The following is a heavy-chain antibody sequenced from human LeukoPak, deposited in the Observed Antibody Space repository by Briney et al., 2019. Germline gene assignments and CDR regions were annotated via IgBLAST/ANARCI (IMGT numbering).Heavy chain of an antibody. CDR1: GGTFSSYA. CDR3: ARGPITTRSHFDY. CDR2: IIPIFATA. V-gene: IGHV1-69*13. Sequence: ASVTVSCKASGGTFSSYAISWVRQAPGQGLEWMGGIIPIFATANYAQKFQGRVTITADESTSTAYMELSSLRSEDTAVYYCARGPITTRSHFDYWGQGTLVTVSS. D-gene: IGHD3-22*01. J-gene: IGHJ4*02.